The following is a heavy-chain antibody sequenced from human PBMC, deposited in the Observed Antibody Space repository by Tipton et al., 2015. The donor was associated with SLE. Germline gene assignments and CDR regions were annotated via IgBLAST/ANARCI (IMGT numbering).Heavy chain of an antibody. CDR2: ISSSSSYT. Sequence: SLRLSCAASGFTVSSNYMTWVRQAPGKGLEWVSYISSSSSYTNYADSVKGRFTISRDNAKNSLYLQMNSLRAEDTAVYYCARGTAAEGDDAFDIWGQGTMVTVSS. V-gene: IGHV3-11*05. D-gene: IGHD6-13*01. CDR1: GFTVSSNY. J-gene: IGHJ3*02. CDR3: ARGTAAEGDDAFDI.